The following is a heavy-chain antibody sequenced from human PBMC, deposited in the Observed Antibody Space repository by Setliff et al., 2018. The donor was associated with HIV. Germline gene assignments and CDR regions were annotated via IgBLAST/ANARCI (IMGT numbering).Heavy chain of an antibody. D-gene: IGHD3-22*01. CDR1: GYTFTDYY. CDR3: ATPLSHGSSGREPFDY. J-gene: IGHJ4*02. V-gene: IGHV1-69-2*01. CDR2: IDPEDDET. Sequence: ASVKVSCKVSGYTFTDYYLHWVQQAPGKGLEWVGLIDPEDDETLFAEKFQGRVTITADTSTDTAYMELSSLRSEDTAVYYCATPLSHGSSGREPFDYWGQGTLVTVSS.